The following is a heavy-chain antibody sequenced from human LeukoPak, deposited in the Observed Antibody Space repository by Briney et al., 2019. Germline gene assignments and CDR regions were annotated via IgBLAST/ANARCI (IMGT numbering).Heavy chain of an antibody. V-gene: IGHV3-23*01. Sequence: GGSLRLSCAGSGFNFGSYSMHWVRQAPGKGLEWVSAISGSGGSTYYADSVKGRFTISRDNSKNTLYLQMNSLRAEDTAVYYCAKLPETGRMGDLFDYWGQGTLVTVSS. CDR2: ISGSGGST. CDR1: GFNFGSYS. CDR3: AKLPETGRMGDLFDY. J-gene: IGHJ4*02. D-gene: IGHD3-16*01.